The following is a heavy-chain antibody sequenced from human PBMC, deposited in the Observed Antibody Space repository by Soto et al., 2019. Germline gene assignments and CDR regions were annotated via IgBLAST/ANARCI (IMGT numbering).Heavy chain of an antibody. CDR1: GFTVATTG. V-gene: IGHV3-30*18. CDR2: ISHSGTSK. D-gene: IGHD6-19*01. CDR3: AKDWGSSGWFNWFNP. Sequence: QVQLVESGGGVVQPGESLKVACAASGFTVATTGMHWVRQAPGKGLEWVAMISHSGTSKVYIDSVQGRFTISRDNAKNNLYLQMSSLRPDDTAIYYCAKDWGSSGWFNWFNPWGQGVLVTVSS. J-gene: IGHJ5*02.